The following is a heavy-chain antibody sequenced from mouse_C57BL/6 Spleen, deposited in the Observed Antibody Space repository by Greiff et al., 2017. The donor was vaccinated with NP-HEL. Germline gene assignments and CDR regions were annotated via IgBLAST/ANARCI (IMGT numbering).Heavy chain of an antibody. CDR2: FYPGSGSI. J-gene: IGHJ1*03. CDR3: ARHEEGYDGYYAWYFDV. D-gene: IGHD2-3*01. Sequence: VKLQESGAELVKPGASVKLSCKASGYTFTEYTIHWVKQRSGQGLEWIGWFYPGSGSIKYNEKFKDKATLTADKSSSTVYMELSRLTSEDSAVYFCARHEEGYDGYYAWYFDVWGTGTTVTVSS. CDR1: GYTFTEYT. V-gene: IGHV1-62-2*01.